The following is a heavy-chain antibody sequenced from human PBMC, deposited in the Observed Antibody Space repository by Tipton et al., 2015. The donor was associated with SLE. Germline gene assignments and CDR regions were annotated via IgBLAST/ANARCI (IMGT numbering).Heavy chain of an antibody. D-gene: IGHD3-10*01. V-gene: IGHV4-34*01. CDR2: INHSGST. CDR3: ARTEQGTGSYYRLVFEI. J-gene: IGHJ4*02. Sequence: TLSLTCAVYGGSFSGYYWSWIRQPPGKGLEWIGEINHSGSTNYNPSLKSRVTISVDTSKNQFSLTLSSVTAADTAVYYCARTEQGTGSYYRLVFEIWGQGTLVTVSS. CDR1: GGSFSGYY.